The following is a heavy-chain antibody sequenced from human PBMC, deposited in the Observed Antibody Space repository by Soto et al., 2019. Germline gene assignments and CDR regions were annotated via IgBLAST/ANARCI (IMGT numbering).Heavy chain of an antibody. D-gene: IGHD4-17*01. CDR3: TRLGYGDYLSHFDY. J-gene: IGHJ4*02. CDR1: GFTFSGSG. V-gene: IGHV3-73*02. CDR2: IRSQVNNYAT. Sequence: EVQLVESGGGLDQPGGSLKLSCAASGFTFSGSGMHWVRQASGKGLEWVGHIRSQVNNYATAYAESVKGRFTISRDDSKNTAYLQMNSMKTEDTAVYYCTRLGYGDYLSHFDYWGQGTPVTVSS.